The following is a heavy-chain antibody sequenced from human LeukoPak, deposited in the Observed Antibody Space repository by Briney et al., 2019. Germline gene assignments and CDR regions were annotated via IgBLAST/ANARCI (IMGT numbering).Heavy chain of an antibody. CDR3: ARVWLKQLVPCFDY. Sequence: PGGSLRLSCAASGFTFSSYWMSWVRQAPGKGLEWVANIKQDGSEKYYVDSVKGRFTISRDNAKNSLYLQMNSLRAEDTAVYYCARVWLKQLVPCFDYWGQGTLVTVSS. V-gene: IGHV3-7*01. D-gene: IGHD6-6*01. CDR1: GFTFSSYW. J-gene: IGHJ4*02. CDR2: IKQDGSEK.